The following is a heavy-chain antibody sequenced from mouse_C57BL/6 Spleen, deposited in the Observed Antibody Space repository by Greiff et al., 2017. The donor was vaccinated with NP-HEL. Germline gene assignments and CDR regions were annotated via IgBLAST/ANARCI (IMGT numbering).Heavy chain of an antibody. J-gene: IGHJ3*01. CDR2: ISYDGSN. Sequence: EVKLQESGPGLVKPSQSLSLTCSVTGYSITSGYYWNWIRQFPGNKLEWMGYISYDGSNNYNPSLKNRISITRDTSKNQFFLKLNSVTTEDTATYYCARDGAAQARFAYWGQGTLVTVSA. CDR3: ARDGAAQARFAY. CDR1: GYSITSGYY. V-gene: IGHV3-6*01. D-gene: IGHD3-2*02.